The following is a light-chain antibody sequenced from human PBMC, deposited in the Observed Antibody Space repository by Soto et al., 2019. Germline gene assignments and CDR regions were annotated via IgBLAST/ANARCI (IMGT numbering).Light chain of an antibody. CDR2: AAS. CDR1: RIMSTD. CDR3: QHGYTTPLP. Sequence: IQMTQSPSSLSASVGGRVTIACRASRIMSTDVHWYEHKPGKAANLVSDAASTLLRRFPWRLNCSGSETDFTLTISSLQPADFATYFCQHGYTTPLPFGGGTTVDI. J-gene: IGKJ4*01. V-gene: IGKV1-39*01.